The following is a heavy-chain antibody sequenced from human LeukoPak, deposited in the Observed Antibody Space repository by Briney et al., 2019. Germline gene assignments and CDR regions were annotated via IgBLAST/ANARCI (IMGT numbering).Heavy chain of an antibody. J-gene: IGHJ4*02. CDR3: ARVGITMVRGVIMD. V-gene: IGHV4-31*03. D-gene: IGHD3-10*01. CDR1: GGSISSGGYY. CDR2: IYYSGST. Sequence: SQTLSLTCTVSGGSISSGGYYWSWIRQHPGKGLEWIGYIYYSGSTYYNPSLKSRVTISVDTSKNQFSLKLSSVTAADTAVYHCARVGITMVRGVIMDWGQGTLVTVSS.